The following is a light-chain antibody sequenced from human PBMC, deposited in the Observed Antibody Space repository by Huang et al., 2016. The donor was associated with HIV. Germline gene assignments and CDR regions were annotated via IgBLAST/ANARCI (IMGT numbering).Light chain of an antibody. CDR3: QQYNTWPPYT. Sequence: EIMLTQSPATLSVSPGERVPLSCRASQRVNSNLGWYQQKPGQAPRLLISDASTRATGSPARFSGSGSVTDFTLTINSLQSEDFAIYYCQQYNTWPPYTFGQGTKLEIK. J-gene: IGKJ2*01. V-gene: IGKV3-15*01. CDR2: DAS. CDR1: QRVNSN.